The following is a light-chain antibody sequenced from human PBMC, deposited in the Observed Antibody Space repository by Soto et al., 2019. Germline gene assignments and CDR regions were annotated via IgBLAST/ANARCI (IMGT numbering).Light chain of an antibody. CDR3: CSYAGSSSYV. J-gene: IGLJ1*01. CDR2: TVT. CDR1: SSDVGGYNY. Sequence: QSVLTQPRSVSGSPGQSVTISCTGTSSDVGGYNYVSWYQQHPGKAPKLMIYTVTKRPSGVPDRLSGSKSDNTASLTISGLQADDEADYCCCSYAGSSSYVFGTGTKVTVL. V-gene: IGLV2-11*01.